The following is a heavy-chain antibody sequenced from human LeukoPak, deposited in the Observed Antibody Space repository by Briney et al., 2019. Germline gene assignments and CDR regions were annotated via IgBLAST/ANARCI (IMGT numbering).Heavy chain of an antibody. J-gene: IGHJ4*02. D-gene: IGHD3-3*01. CDR3: ARHGAIFGWGPFDY. V-gene: IGHV5-51*01. CDR1: GSIFTSYW. CDR2: IYPGDSDT. Sequence: GESLKISCEGSGSIFTSYWIGWVRQLPGKGLEWMGIIYPGDSDTRYSPSFQGQVTISADKSISTAYLQWSSLKASDTAMYYCARHGAIFGWGPFDYWGQGTLVTVSS.